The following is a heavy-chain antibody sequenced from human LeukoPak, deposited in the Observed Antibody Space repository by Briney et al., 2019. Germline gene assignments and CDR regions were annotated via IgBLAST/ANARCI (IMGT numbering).Heavy chain of an antibody. CDR1: GYTFNGYD. V-gene: IGHV1-8*01. CDR3: ARGEYSSSWYPFDY. Sequence: GASVKVSCKTSGYTFNGYDINWVRQAPGQGLEWMGWMKSNSGDTHFAQKFQGRVTMTRNTSISTAFMELSSLRSEDTAVYYCARGEYSSSWYPFDYWGQGSLVTVSS. D-gene: IGHD6-13*01. CDR2: MKSNSGDT. J-gene: IGHJ4*02.